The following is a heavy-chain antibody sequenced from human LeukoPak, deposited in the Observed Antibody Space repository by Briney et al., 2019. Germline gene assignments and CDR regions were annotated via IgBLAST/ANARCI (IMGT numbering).Heavy chain of an antibody. CDR2: IYYSGST. CDR3: ATMSIAAGNDY. V-gene: IGHV4-59*08. J-gene: IGHJ4*02. D-gene: IGHD6-6*01. CDR1: GGSISSYY. Sequence: SETLSLTCTVSGGSISSYYWSWIRQPPGKGLEWIGYIYYSGSTNYNPSLKSRVTISVDTSNNQFSLKLSSVTAADTAVYYCATMSIAAGNDYWGQGTLVTVSS.